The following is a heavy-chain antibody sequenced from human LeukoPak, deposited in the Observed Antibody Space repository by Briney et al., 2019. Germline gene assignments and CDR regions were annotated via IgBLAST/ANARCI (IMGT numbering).Heavy chain of an antibody. CDR3: APSRGGSGCIWDS. CDR2: IYYSGST. Sequence: SQTLSLTCTVSGGSISSHYSSWIRQPPGKGREWIGYIYYSGSTNYNPSLTSRVTISVDTPTNQFSLKMSSLTPADTPVYYCAPSRGGSGCIWDSWGQGTLVTVSS. D-gene: IGHD3-10*01. V-gene: IGHV4-59*11. CDR1: GGSISSHY. J-gene: IGHJ4*02.